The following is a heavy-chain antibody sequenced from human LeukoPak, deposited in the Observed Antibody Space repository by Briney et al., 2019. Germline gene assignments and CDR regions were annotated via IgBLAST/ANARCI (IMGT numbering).Heavy chain of an antibody. CDR2: IKQDGSEK. Sequence: PGESLRLSCAASGFTFSSYAMHWVRQAPVKGLEWVANIKQDGSEKYYVDSVKGRFTISRDNAKNSLYLQMNSLRAEDTAVYYFARDYGGSSPFDYWGQGTLVTVSS. V-gene: IGHV3-7*01. J-gene: IGHJ4*02. CDR1: GFTFSSYA. D-gene: IGHD4-23*01. CDR3: ARDYGGSSPFDY.